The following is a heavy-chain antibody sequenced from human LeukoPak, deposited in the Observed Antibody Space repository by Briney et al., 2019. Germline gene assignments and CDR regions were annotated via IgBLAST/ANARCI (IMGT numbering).Heavy chain of an antibody. CDR1: GYTFTGYY. D-gene: IGHD3-10*01. J-gene: IGHJ3*02. V-gene: IGHV1-2*02. CDR2: INPNSGGT. Sequence: ASVKVSCKASGYTFTGYYMHWVRQAPGQGLEWMGWINPNSGGTNYAQKFQGRVTMTRDTSISTAYMELSRLRSDDTAVYYCARAEIVELWFGELSPHAFDIWGQGTMVTVSS. CDR3: ARAEIVELWFGELSPHAFDI.